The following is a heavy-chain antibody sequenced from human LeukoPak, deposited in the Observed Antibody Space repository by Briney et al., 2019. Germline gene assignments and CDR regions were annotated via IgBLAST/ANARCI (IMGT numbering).Heavy chain of an antibody. D-gene: IGHD3-10*01. CDR1: GGFISSYY. CDR2: IYYSGST. Sequence: SETLSLTCTVSGGFISSYYWSWIRQPPGKGLEWIGYIYYSGSTNYNPSLKSRVTISVDTSKNQFSLKLSSVTAADTAVYYCARHVSVRGVIKGKGWFDPWGQGTLVTVSS. J-gene: IGHJ5*02. CDR3: ARHVSVRGVIKGKGWFDP. V-gene: IGHV4-59*08.